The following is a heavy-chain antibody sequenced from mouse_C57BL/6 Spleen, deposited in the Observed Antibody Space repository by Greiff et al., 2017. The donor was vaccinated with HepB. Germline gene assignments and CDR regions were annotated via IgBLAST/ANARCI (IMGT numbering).Heavy chain of an antibody. CDR1: GYTFTSYW. V-gene: IGHV1-59*01. CDR2: IDPSDSYT. Sequence: QVQLQQSGAELVRPGTSVKLSCKASGYTFTSYWMHWVKQRPGQGLEWIGVIDPSDSYTNYNQKFKGKATLTVDTSSSTAYMQLSSLTSEDSAVYYCARWRGNYYFDYWGQGTTLTVSS. J-gene: IGHJ2*01. D-gene: IGHD2-1*01. CDR3: ARWRGNYYFDY.